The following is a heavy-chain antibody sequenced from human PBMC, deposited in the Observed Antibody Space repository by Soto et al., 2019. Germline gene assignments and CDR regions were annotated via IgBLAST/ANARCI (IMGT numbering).Heavy chain of an antibody. V-gene: IGHV1-46*01. CDR3: ARGGGTLDY. CDR1: GYTFISYS. J-gene: IGHJ4*02. Sequence: QVQLVQSGAEVKKSGASVKVSCKASGYTFISYSMYWVRQAPGQGLEWMGIINPRDGTTIYAQNFQGRVTMTRDTSTRTVYMELSSLRSEDTAVYYCARGGGTLDYWGQGTLVTVSS. CDR2: INPRDGTT.